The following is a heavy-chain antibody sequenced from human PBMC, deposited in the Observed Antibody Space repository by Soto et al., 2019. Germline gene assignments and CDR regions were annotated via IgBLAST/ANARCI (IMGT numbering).Heavy chain of an antibody. V-gene: IGHV3-23*01. CDR3: AFSYHCDY. CDR2: VGRSGDDT. CDR1: GFTFTTYA. Sequence: EVQLLESGGDLVQPGGSLRLSCVASGFTFTTYAMSWVRQAPDKGLEWVSSVGRSGDDTYYADSVKGRLTISRDNSKNTLYLQMNSLRGEDTAVYYCAFSYHCDYWGQGTLVTVSS. J-gene: IGHJ4*02.